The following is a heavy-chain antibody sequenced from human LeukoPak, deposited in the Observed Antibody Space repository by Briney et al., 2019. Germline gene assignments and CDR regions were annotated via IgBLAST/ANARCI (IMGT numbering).Heavy chain of an antibody. CDR1: GFSFSGYG. CDR2: IRYDGSNE. Sequence: GGSLRLSCAASGFSFSGYGMHWVRQAPGKGLEWVAFIRYDGSNEYYADSVKGRFTISRDKSKNTLSLQMNGLRVEDTAVYYCAKPGPYYYDSSGYYDPAFDIWGQGTMVTVSS. V-gene: IGHV3-30*02. CDR3: AKPGPYYYDSSGYYDPAFDI. J-gene: IGHJ3*02. D-gene: IGHD3-22*01.